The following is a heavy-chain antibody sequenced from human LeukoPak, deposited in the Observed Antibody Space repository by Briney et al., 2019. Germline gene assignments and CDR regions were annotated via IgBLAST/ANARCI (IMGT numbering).Heavy chain of an antibody. CDR3: AKGRYGDYDMDV. J-gene: IGHJ6*02. Sequence: PGGSLRLSCAASGFTFRGYAMSWVRQAPGKGLEWVSAISGSGDSRYYADSVKGRFTISRDNSKNTLYLQMNSLRAEDTAVYYCAKGRYGDYDMDVWGQGTTVTVSS. V-gene: IGHV3-23*01. CDR2: ISGSGDSR. D-gene: IGHD4-17*01. CDR1: GFTFRGYA.